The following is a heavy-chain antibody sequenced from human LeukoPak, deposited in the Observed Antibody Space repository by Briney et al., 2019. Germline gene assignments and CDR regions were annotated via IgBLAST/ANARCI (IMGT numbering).Heavy chain of an antibody. CDR2: ISAYNGNT. V-gene: IGHV1-18*01. D-gene: IGHD6-19*01. CDR3: ARPHSSGWDNYYYYYGMDV. Sequence: ASVKVSCKASGYTFPSYGISWVRQAPGQGLEWMGWISAYNGNTNYAQKLQGRVTMTTDTSTSTAYMELRGLRSDDTAVYYCARPHSSGWDNYYYYYGMDVWGQGTTVTVSS. J-gene: IGHJ6*02. CDR1: GYTFPSYG.